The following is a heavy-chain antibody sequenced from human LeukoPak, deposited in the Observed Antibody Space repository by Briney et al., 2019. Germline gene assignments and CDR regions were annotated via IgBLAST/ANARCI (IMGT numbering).Heavy chain of an antibody. V-gene: IGHV3-48*01. CDR2: ISSSSSTI. CDR1: GFTFSSYS. J-gene: IGHJ4*02. Sequence: GGTLRLSCAASGFTFSSYSMNWGRQAPGKGLEWVSYISSSSSTIYYADSVKGRFTISRDNAKNSLYLRMNSLRAEDTAVYYCARGIRRGYSGYDYLDYWGQGTLVTVSS. D-gene: IGHD5-12*01. CDR3: ARGIRRGYSGYDYLDY.